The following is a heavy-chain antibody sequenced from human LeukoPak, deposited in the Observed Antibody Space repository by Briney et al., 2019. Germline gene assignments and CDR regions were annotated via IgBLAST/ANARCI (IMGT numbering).Heavy chain of an antibody. J-gene: IGHJ4*02. Sequence: GASVKVSCKASGYTFTSYDINWVRQAPGQGLEWMGWISTYNRKTNYVQNLQGRVTMTTDTSTSTAYMELRSLTSDDTAVYYCATSPGSGSYRTYFHYWGQGTLVIVSS. CDR2: ISTYNRKT. CDR1: GYTFTSYD. D-gene: IGHD1-26*01. CDR3: ATSPGSGSYRTYFHY. V-gene: IGHV1-18*01.